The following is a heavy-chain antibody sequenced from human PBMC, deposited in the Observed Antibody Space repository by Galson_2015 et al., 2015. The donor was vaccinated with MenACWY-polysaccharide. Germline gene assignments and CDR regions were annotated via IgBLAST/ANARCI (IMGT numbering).Heavy chain of an antibody. V-gene: IGHV4-30-2*01. CDR1: GGSLNNAGDS. Sequence: TLSLACAVSGGSLNNAGDSWSWIRQPPGHGKALEWFGYIYHNGSNHYNPSLNSRFTLSVDRSNTQIYLQMRSVTAADAAVYYWAREFDYQFDYWGQGILVTVSS. CDR3: AREFDYQFDY. CDR2: IYHNGSN. D-gene: IGHD5-12*01. J-gene: IGHJ4*02.